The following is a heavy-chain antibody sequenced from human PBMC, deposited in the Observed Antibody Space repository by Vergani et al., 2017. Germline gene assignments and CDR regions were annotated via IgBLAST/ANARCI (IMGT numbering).Heavy chain of an antibody. CDR3: ARDLRLLYNRFDP. D-gene: IGHD1-14*01. CDR2: TWYDGNNK. CDR1: GFTFNQYG. J-gene: IGHJ5*02. V-gene: IGHV3-33*01. Sequence: QVQLAESGGGVVQPGRSLRLSCAASGFTFNQYGMHWVRQAPGKGLEWVAVTWYDGNNKQYADSLKGRFTISRDNSKSTMYLQMNSLRDEDTGVYYCARDLRLLYNRFDPWGQGTLVTVSS.